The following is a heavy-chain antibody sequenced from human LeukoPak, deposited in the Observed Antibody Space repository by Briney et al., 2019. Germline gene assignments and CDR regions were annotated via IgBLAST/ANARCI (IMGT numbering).Heavy chain of an antibody. Sequence: GGSLRLSCTASGFTFGDYAMSWVRQAPGKELEWVGFIRSKAYGGTTEYAASVKGRFTISRDDSKSIAYLQMNSLKTEDTAVYYCTYGSGSYFDYWGQGTLVTVSS. D-gene: IGHD3-10*01. J-gene: IGHJ4*02. CDR3: TYGSGSYFDY. CDR2: IRSKAYGGTT. V-gene: IGHV3-49*04. CDR1: GFTFGDYA.